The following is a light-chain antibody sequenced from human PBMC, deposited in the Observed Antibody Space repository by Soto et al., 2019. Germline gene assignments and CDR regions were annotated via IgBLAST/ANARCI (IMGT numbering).Light chain of an antibody. Sequence: EIVMTQSPATLSVSPGERVTLSCRASQSVSSNLAWYQQKAGQAPRLLIQGASTRATGVPARFSGSGSGTEFTLTISRLEPEDFAVYSCQQYSSSPATFGQGTKVDIK. J-gene: IGKJ1*01. V-gene: IGKV3-15*01. CDR2: GAS. CDR3: QQYSSSPAT. CDR1: QSVSSN.